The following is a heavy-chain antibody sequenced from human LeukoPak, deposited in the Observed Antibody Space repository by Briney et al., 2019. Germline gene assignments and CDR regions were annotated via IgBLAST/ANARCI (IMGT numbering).Heavy chain of an antibody. D-gene: IGHD5-18*01. CDR2: IYYSGST. J-gene: IGHJ4*02. Sequence: SETLSLTCTVSGGSISSSSYYWGWIRQPPGKGLEWIGSIYYSGSTYYNPSLKSRVTISVDTSKNQFSLKLSSVTAADTAVYYCASSGWIQLMNDYWGQGTLVTVSS. CDR1: GGSISSSSYY. V-gene: IGHV4-39*01. CDR3: ASSGWIQLMNDY.